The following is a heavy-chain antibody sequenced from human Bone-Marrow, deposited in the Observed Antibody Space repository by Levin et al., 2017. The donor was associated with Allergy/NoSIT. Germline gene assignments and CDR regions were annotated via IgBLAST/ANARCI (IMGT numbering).Heavy chain of an antibody. J-gene: IGHJ6*02. CDR2: IHWNSRNI. V-gene: IGHV3-9*01. CDR1: GFSFDDYA. Sequence: SLKISCTASGFSFDDYAMHWVRQAPGKGLEWVSGIHWNSRNIGYADSVRGRFTISRDNAKNSLFLQMNSLRPEDTALYYCVKEMGASQYGMDVWGQGTTVTVSS. D-gene: IGHD3-16*01. CDR3: VKEMGASQYGMDV.